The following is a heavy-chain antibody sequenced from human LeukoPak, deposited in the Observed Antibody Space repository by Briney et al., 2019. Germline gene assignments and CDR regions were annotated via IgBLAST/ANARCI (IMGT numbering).Heavy chain of an antibody. CDR3: ARVSYYYGSEAPYYFDY. CDR1: GGTFSSYA. D-gene: IGHD3-10*01. Sequence: SVKVSCKASGGTFSSYAISWVRQAPGQGLEWMGRITPIFGTANYAQKFQGRVTITTDESTSTAYMELSSLRSEDTAVYYCARVSYYYGSEAPYYFDYWGQGTLVTVSS. J-gene: IGHJ4*02. V-gene: IGHV1-69*05. CDR2: ITPIFGTA.